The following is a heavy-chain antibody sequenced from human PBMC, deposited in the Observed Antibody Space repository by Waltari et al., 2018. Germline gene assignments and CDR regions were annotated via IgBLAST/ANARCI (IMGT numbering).Heavy chain of an antibody. CDR2: ISSSSSTI. J-gene: IGHJ3*02. CDR1: GFTFSSYS. Sequence: EVQLVESGGGLVQPGGSLRLSCAASGFTFSSYSMNWVRQDPGKGLEWVSYISSSSSTIYYADSVKGRFTISRDNAKNSLYLQMNSLRAEDTAVYYCASEGWYYDFWSGYYNSDAFDIWGQGTMVTVSS. V-gene: IGHV3-48*04. CDR3: ASEGWYYDFWSGYYNSDAFDI. D-gene: IGHD3-3*01.